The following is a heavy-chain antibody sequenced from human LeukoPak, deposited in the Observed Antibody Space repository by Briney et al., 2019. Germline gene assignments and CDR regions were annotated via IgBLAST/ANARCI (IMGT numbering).Heavy chain of an antibody. CDR1: GFTFGSYA. CDR3: ATFPRNYYDSSGYYLGPTPIDY. J-gene: IGHJ4*02. Sequence: PGGSLRLSCAASGFTFGSYAMSWVRQAPGKGLEWVSAISGSGGGTYFADSVKGRFTISRDNSKNTLYLQMNSLRAEDTAVYYCATFPRNYYDSSGYYLGPTPIDYWGQGTLVTVSS. D-gene: IGHD3-22*01. V-gene: IGHV3-23*01. CDR2: ISGSGGGT.